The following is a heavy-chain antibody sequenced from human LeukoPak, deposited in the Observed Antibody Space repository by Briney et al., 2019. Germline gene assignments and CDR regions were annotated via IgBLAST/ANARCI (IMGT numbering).Heavy chain of an antibody. Sequence: GASVKVSCKAAGGTFSNYDFTFTSYAITWVRQAPGQGLEWMGGIIPIYGRADYPQKFQGRVTIAADESTRTVTMQLSSVRSEDTAVYYCAGFFYDNSNAAFDIWGQGTVVTVS. J-gene: IGHJ3*02. D-gene: IGHD3-22*01. V-gene: IGHV1-69*13. CDR3: AGFFYDNSNAAFDI. CDR2: IIPIYGRA. CDR1: GGTFSNYDFTFTSYA.